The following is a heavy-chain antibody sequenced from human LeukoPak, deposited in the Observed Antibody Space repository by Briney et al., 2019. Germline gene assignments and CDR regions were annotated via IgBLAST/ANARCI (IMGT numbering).Heavy chain of an antibody. J-gene: IGHJ4*02. Sequence: PGGSLRLSCAASGFTFSSYAMHWVRQAPGKGLEWVAVISYDGSNKYYADSVKGRFTISRDNSKNTLYLQINSLRAEDTAVYYCATDEPILEWAYFDYWGQGTLVTVSS. CDR2: ISYDGSNK. D-gene: IGHD3-3*01. CDR1: GFTFSSYA. CDR3: ATDEPILEWAYFDY. V-gene: IGHV3-30-3*01.